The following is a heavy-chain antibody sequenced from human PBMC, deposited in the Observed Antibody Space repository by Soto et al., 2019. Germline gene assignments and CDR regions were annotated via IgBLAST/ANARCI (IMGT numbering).Heavy chain of an antibody. CDR1: GGSISSGGYY. CDR2: IYYSGST. V-gene: IGHV4-31*03. J-gene: IGHJ3*02. D-gene: IGHD3-9*01. Sequence: QVQLQESGPGLVQPSQTLSLTCTVSGGSISSGGYYWSWIRQHPGKGLEWIGYIYYSGSTYYNPSLKSRVTISVDPSKNQFSLKLSSVTAADTAVYYCARQRGYYDILRGDAFDIWGQGTMVTVSS. CDR3: ARQRGYYDILRGDAFDI.